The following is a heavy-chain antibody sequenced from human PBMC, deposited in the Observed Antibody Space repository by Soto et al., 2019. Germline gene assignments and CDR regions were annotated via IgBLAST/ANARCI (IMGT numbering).Heavy chain of an antibody. D-gene: IGHD1-7*01. Sequence: GGSLRLSCAASGVTLISYWMDWVRQAPGKGLVWVSRIKSDGTNIRYADSVKGRFTISRDNSKNTLFLQMNSLRADDTAVYYCAIDQNSELIRTSFDYLGQATLVSV. J-gene: IGHJ4*02. CDR1: GVTLISYW. V-gene: IGHV3-74*01. CDR3: AIDQNSELIRTSFDY. CDR2: IKSDGTNI.